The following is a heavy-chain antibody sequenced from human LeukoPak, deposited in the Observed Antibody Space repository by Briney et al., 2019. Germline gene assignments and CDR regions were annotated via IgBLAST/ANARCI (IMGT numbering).Heavy chain of an antibody. CDR1: GFTFSSYA. J-gene: IGHJ4*02. CDR3: AKVSHGYYGSSGYYPDY. D-gene: IGHD3-22*01. V-gene: IGHV3-23*01. CDR2: ISGSGGST. Sequence: GGSLRLSCAASGFTFSSYAMSWVRQAPGKGLEWVSAISGSGGSTYYADSVRGRFTISRDNSKNTLYLQMNSLRAEDTAVYYCAKVSHGYYGSSGYYPDYWGQGTLVTVSS.